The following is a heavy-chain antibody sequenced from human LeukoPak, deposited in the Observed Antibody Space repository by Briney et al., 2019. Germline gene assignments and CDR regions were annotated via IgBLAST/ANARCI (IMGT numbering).Heavy chain of an antibody. J-gene: IGHJ4*02. CDR2: IYPNSGAT. Sequence: ASVKVSCKTSGYTFTDYYFYWLRQAPGQGLEWMAWIYPNSGATRYAQKFQGRITVTRDTSISTAYMKLRTLTPDDTAVYYCARGGSCSFWGQGTLVTVSS. V-gene: IGHV1-2*02. CDR3: ARGGSCSF. CDR1: GYTFTDYY. D-gene: IGHD2-2*01.